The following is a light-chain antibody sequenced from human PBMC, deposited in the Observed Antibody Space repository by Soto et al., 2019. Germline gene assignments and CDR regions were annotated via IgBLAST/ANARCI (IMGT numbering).Light chain of an antibody. CDR1: QSVSSN. CDR3: QQYNNWPIT. J-gene: IGKJ5*01. Sequence: EILMTQSPATLSVSPGERATLSCRASQSVSSNLAWYQQKPGQAPRLLIYGVSTRATDIPARFSGSGSGTEFTLTISSLQSEDFEIYYCQQYNNWPITFGQGTRLEIK. V-gene: IGKV3-15*01. CDR2: GVS.